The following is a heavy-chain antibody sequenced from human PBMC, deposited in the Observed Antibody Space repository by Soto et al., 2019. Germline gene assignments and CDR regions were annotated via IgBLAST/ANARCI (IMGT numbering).Heavy chain of an antibody. V-gene: IGHV4-59*01. CDR1: GGSISSYY. CDR3: PSLNHGSPRQCRNCFDP. D-gene: IGHD6-19*01. CDR2: IYHSGST. Sequence: PSETLSLTCTVSGGSISSYYWSWIQQPPGKGLEWIAYIYHSGSTSYNPSLKSRVTISVDTSKNQMSLNLTSVTAAATAVYYCPSLNHGSPRQCRNCFDPWGQGTMVTVSS. J-gene: IGHJ5*02.